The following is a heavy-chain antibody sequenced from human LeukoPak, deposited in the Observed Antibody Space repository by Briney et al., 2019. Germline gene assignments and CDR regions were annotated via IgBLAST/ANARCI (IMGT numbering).Heavy chain of an antibody. D-gene: IGHD3-3*01. CDR3: ARGGALRPYYDFWSGYDWYFDL. V-gene: IGHV1-8*02. Sequence: ASVKVSCKASGGTFSSYAISWVRQATGQGLEWMGWMNPNSGNTGYAQKFQGRVTMTRNTSISTAYMELSSLRSEDTAVYYCARGGALRPYYDFWSGYDWYFDLWGRGTLVTVSS. J-gene: IGHJ2*01. CDR1: GGTFSSYA. CDR2: MNPNSGNT.